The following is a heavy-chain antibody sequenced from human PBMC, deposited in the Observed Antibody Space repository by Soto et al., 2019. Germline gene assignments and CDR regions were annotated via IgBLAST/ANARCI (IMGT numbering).Heavy chain of an antibody. V-gene: IGHV4-61*05. CDR3: ARLGGYYQAFNI. J-gene: IGHJ4*01. CDR1: GGSISSNIYY. CDR2: IYYTGTT. D-gene: IGHD3-22*01. Sequence: SETLSLTCTVSGGSISSNIYYWGWIRQPPGLGLEWVGYIYYTGTTTYNPSLRSRVAISLDASKSQFSLNLRSVTAADTAVYYCARLGGYYQAFNIWGPGALVTVSS.